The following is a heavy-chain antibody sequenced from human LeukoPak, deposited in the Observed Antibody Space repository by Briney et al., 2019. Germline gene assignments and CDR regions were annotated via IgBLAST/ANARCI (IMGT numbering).Heavy chain of an antibody. CDR2: IRYDGSNK. V-gene: IGHV3-30*02. CDR3: AKEGPPYGSGSYFFDY. Sequence: GGSLRLSCAASGFTFSSYGMHWVRQAPGKGREWVAVIRYDGSNKYYADSVKGRFTISRDNSKNTLYLQMNSLRAEDTAVYYCAKEGPPYGSGSYFFDYWGQGTLVTVSS. D-gene: IGHD3-10*01. J-gene: IGHJ4*02. CDR1: GFTFSSYG.